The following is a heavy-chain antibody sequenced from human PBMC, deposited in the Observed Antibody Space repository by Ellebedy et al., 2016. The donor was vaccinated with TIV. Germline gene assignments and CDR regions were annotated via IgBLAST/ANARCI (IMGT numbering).Heavy chain of an antibody. J-gene: IGHJ4*02. CDR2: IDWDDDK. V-gene: IGHV2-70*11. CDR3: ARTKIPYYFDY. Sequence: TLSLXCTVSGGSISSYYWSWIRQPPGKALEWLARIDWDDDKYYSTSLKTRLTISKDTSKNQVVLTMTNMDPVDTATYYCARTKIPYYFDYWGQGTLVTVSS. CDR1: GGSISSYY.